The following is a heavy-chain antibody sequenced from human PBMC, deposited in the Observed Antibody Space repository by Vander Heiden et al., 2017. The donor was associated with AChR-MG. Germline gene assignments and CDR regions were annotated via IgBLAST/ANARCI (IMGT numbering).Heavy chain of an antibody. Sequence: QVQLHQWGAGLLKPSETPSLPCAVYGGSFSGYYWSWIRPPPGKGREWIGEINHSGSTNYNPSLKSRVTISVDTSKNQFSLKLSSVTAADTAVYYCARGLIMVRGVIGDWGQGTLVTVSS. CDR3: ARGLIMVRGVIGD. CDR2: INHSGST. V-gene: IGHV4-34*01. J-gene: IGHJ4*02. D-gene: IGHD3-10*01. CDR1: GGSFSGYY.